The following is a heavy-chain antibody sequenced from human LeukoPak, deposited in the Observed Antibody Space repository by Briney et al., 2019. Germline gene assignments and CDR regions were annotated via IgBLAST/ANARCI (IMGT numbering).Heavy chain of an antibody. V-gene: IGHV3-21*01. CDR3: AKDSSGWYEEYFDY. CDR2: ISSSSSYI. J-gene: IGHJ4*02. D-gene: IGHD6-19*01. Sequence: PGGSLRLSCAASRFTFSSYSMNWVRQAPGKCLEWVSSISSSSSYIYYADSVKGRFTISRDNAKNSLYLQMNSLRAEDTAVYYCAKDSSGWYEEYFDYWGQGTLVTVSS. CDR1: RFTFSSYS.